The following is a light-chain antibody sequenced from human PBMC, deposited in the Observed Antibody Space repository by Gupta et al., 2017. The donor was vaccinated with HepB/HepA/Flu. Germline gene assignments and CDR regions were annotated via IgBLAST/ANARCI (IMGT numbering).Light chain of an antibody. CDR3: RQDYSYPYT. CDR1: QGIRND. CDR2: AAS. J-gene: IGKJ2*01. Sequence: IQITQSPASLSASVGDRVTITCRASQGIRNDLGWYQQEPGKAPKLLIYAASSLKSGVPSRFSGSGSGTDFTLTISSLQPEDFATYFCRQDYSYPYTFGQGTQLEIK. V-gene: IGKV1-6*01.